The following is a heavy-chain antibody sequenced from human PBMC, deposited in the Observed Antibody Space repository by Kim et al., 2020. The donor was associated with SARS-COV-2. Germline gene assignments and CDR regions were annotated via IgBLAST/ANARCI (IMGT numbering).Heavy chain of an antibody. V-gene: IGHV3-11*05. J-gene: IGHJ6*02. CDR2: ISSSSSDT. Sequence: GGSLRLSCAASGFTFSDYYMRWIRQAPGKGLEWVSYISSSSSDTNYADSVKGRFTISRDNAKNSLYLQMNSLRAEDTAVYYCARDLRLRLFVPGDGMDVWGQGATVTVSS. CDR1: GFTFSDYY. CDR3: ARDLRLRLFVPGDGMDV. D-gene: IGHD3-3*01.